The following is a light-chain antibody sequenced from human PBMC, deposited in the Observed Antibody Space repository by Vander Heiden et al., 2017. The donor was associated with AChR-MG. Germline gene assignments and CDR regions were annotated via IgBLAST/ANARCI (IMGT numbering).Light chain of an antibody. J-gene: IGKJ1*01. Sequence: EIVLTQSPATLSLSPGERATLPCSASQSVSSYSAWYQQTPGQAPRLLIYDASNRATGIPARFSGSGSGTDFTLTISSLEPEDVAVYCCQQRSNWPWTFGQGTKVEIK. CDR2: DAS. V-gene: IGKV3-11*01. CDR1: QSVSSY. CDR3: QQRSNWPWT.